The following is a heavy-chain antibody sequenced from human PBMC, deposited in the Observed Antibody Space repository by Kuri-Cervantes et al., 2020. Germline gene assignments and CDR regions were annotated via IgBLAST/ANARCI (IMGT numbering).Heavy chain of an antibody. V-gene: IGHV3-23*01. CDR1: GFTFSNAW. CDR3: AREVVTIGSDAFDI. Sequence: GESLKISCAASGFTFSNAWMSWVRQTPGKGLEWVSTISGSGGSTYYADSVKGRFTISRDNSKNTLYLQMNSLRAEDTAVYYCAREVVTIGSDAFDIWGQGTMVTVSS. J-gene: IGHJ3*02. D-gene: IGHD3-22*01. CDR2: ISGSGGST.